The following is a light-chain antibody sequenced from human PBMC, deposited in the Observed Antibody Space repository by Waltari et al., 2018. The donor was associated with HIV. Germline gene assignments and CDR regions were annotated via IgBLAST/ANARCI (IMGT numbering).Light chain of an antibody. CDR2: RSH. V-gene: IGLV1-44*01. J-gene: IGLJ3*02. CDR3: SAWDDTLHVV. CDR1: NSDIGVNT. Sequence: QSVLTQPPSVSGLPGQKVTIYCSGSNSDIGVNTVNWYQQFPGGAPKPVASRSHQRPSGVPDRFSGSKSGTSASLAINGVQAEDEATYFCSAWDDTLHVVFGGGTKLTVL.